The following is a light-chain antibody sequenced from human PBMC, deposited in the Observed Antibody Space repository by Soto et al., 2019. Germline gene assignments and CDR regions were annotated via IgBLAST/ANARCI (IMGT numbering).Light chain of an antibody. CDR3: QQYGSSLLFT. CDR2: GAS. Sequence: EIVLTQSPGTLSLSPGERATLSCRASQSVSSSYLAWYQQKPGQAPRLLIYGASSRATGILDRFSGSGSGTYFTLTISRLEPEDFAVYYCQQYGSSLLFTFGPGTKVDIK. J-gene: IGKJ3*01. CDR1: QSVSSSY. V-gene: IGKV3-20*01.